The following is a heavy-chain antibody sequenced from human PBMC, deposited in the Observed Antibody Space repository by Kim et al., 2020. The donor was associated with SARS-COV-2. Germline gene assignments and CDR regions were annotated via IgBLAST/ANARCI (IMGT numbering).Heavy chain of an antibody. CDR1: GYTFTGYY. CDR2: INPNSGGT. D-gene: IGHD3-9*01. J-gene: IGHJ6*02. V-gene: IGHV1-2*05. Sequence: ASVKVSFKASGYTFTGYYMHWVRQAPGQGLEWMGRINPNSGGTNYAQKFQGRVTMTRDTYISTAYMELSRLRSDDTVVYYCARSRGAFHYDILAGYLWAATDYGMDVWGQGTTVTVSS. CDR3: ARSRGAFHYDILAGYLWAATDYGMDV.